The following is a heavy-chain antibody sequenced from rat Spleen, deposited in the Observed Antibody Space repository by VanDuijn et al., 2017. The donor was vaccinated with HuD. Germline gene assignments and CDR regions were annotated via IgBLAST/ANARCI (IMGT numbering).Heavy chain of an antibody. CDR3: IREVRVAAISTGFDY. CDR2: ISYDGSST. J-gene: IGHJ2*01. Sequence: EVQLVESGGGLVQPGRSLKLSCAASGFTFSNYGMAWVRQAPTKGLEWVATISYDGSSTYYRDSVKGRFTISRDNAKNTQYLQMDSLRSEDTATYYCIREVRVAAISTGFDYWGQGVMVTVSS. V-gene: IGHV5-29*01. CDR1: GFTFSNYG. D-gene: IGHD1-2*01.